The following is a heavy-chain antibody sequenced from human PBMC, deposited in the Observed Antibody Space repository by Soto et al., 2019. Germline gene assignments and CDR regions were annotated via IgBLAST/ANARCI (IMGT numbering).Heavy chain of an antibody. CDR3: ARELGLAY. Sequence: GGSLRLSCAASGFTFSSYSMNWVRQAPGKGLEWVSSISSTSDYIYYTDSVKGRFTISRDNAKNSLYLQMNSLRAEDSAVYYCARELGLAYWGQGALVTVSS. V-gene: IGHV3-21*01. D-gene: IGHD7-27*01. CDR1: GFTFSSYS. CDR2: ISSTSDYI. J-gene: IGHJ4*02.